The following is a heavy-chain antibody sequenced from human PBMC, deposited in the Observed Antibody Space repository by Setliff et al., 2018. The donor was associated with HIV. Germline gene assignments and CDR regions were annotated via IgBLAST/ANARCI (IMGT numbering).Heavy chain of an antibody. V-gene: IGHV7-4-1*01. CDR1: GYSLTSYS. Sequence: ASVKVSCKASGYSLTSYSINWVRQAPGQGLEWLGYINTNTGNPTYAQGFTGQFVFSVDTPVSTAYLQIFSLKTEDTAVYYCTRDHTPPPNYDFWSGQIDLRNIFYYMDVWGTGSPVTVS. J-gene: IGHJ6*03. CDR2: INTNTGNP. D-gene: IGHD3-3*01. CDR3: TRDHTPPPNYDFWSGQIDLRNIFYYMDV.